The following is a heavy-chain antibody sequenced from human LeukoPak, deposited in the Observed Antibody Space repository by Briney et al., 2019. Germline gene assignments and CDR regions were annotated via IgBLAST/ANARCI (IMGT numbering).Heavy chain of an antibody. J-gene: IGHJ4*02. CDR2: ISYDGSNK. V-gene: IGHV3-30*18. D-gene: IGHD3-10*01. CDR1: GFTFSSYG. Sequence: PGGSLRLSCAASGFTFSSYGMHWVRQAPGKGLEWVAVISYDGSNKYYADSVEGRFTISRDNSKNTLYLQMNSLRAEDTAVYYCAKDLSITMVRGAFDYWGQGTLVTVSS. CDR3: AKDLSITMVRGAFDY.